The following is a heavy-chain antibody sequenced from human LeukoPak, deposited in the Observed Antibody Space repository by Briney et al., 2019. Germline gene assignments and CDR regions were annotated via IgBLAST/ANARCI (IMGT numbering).Heavy chain of an antibody. V-gene: IGHV4-39*01. Sequence: SETLSLTCTVSGGSISGRSYYWGWIRQPPGRGLEWIASMYYRGSTYYNPSLKSRVIISVDMSKNQFSLKLSSVTAADTAVYYCATDSNYENYYYYMDVWGKGTTVTISS. CDR3: ATDSNYENYYYYMDV. D-gene: IGHD4-11*01. CDR2: MYYRGST. CDR1: GGSISGRSYY. J-gene: IGHJ6*03.